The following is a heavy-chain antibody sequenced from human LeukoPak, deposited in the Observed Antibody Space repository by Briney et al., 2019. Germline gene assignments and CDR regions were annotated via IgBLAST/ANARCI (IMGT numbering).Heavy chain of an antibody. D-gene: IGHD6-6*01. CDR2: IYYSGST. J-gene: IGHJ3*02. CDR3: ARDSIAARPLEAFDI. V-gene: IGHV4-59*01. Sequence: PSETLPLTCTVSGGSISSYYWSWIRQPPGKGLESIGYIYYSGSTNYNPSPKSRVTISVDTSKNQFSLKLSSVTAADTAVYYCARDSIAARPLEAFDIWGQGTMVTVSS. CDR1: GGSISSYY.